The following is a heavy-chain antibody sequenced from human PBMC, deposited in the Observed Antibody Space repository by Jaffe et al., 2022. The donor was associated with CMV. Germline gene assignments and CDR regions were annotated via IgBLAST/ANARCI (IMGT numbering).Heavy chain of an antibody. CDR1: GDSISSYF. V-gene: IGHV4-4*07. CDR2: IHASGSI. CDR3: GRGGRDGDYYFHV. Sequence: QVQLQESGPGLVKPSETLSLICTVSGDSISSYFWSWIRQPAGKRLEWIGRIHASGSISYNPSLESRVTMSIDTSKNQFSLRLRSMTAADAAIYYCGRGGRDGDYYFHVWGQGTLVTVSS. J-gene: IGHJ4*02. D-gene: IGHD4-17*01.